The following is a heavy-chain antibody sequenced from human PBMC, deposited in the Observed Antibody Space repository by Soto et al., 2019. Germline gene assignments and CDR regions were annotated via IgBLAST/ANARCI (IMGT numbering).Heavy chain of an antibody. CDR2: ISSSSSYI. CDR1: GFTFSSYS. CDR3: ARFNLYDSSGYYYPHYLPHAFDI. D-gene: IGHD3-22*01. V-gene: IGHV3-21*01. Sequence: GGSLRLSCAASGFTFSSYSMNWVRQAPGKGLEWVSSISSSSSYIYYADSVKGRFTISRDNAKNSLYLKMNSLRAEDTAVYYCARFNLYDSSGYYYPHYLPHAFDIWGQGTMVTVSS. J-gene: IGHJ3*02.